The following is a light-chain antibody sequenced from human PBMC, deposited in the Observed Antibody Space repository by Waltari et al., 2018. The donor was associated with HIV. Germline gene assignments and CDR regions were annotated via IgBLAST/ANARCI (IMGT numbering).Light chain of an antibody. J-gene: IGLJ1*01. CDR1: NSNLGNNF. CDR3: GTWDSSLSLYV. Sequence: QSILTQPPSVSAAPGQKVTISCSCDNSNLGNNFVSWYQQVPGRAPRLLIYDNEKRPSGIPDRFSASKAGVSATLGIAGLQIVDEADYYCGTWDSSLSLYVFGPGTTVAVL. V-gene: IGLV1-51*01. CDR2: DNE.